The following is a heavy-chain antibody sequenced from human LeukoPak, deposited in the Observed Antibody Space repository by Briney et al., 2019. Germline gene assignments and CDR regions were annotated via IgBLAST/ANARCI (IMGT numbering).Heavy chain of an antibody. CDR3: ARHIRFLEWLPYYYYMDV. Sequence: GGSLRLSCAASGFTFSDYYMSWIRQAPGKGLEWVSYISSSGSTIYYADSVKGRFTISRDNAKNSLYLQMNSLRAEDTAVYYCARHIRFLEWLPYYYYMDVWGKGTTVTVSS. CDR2: ISSSGSTI. J-gene: IGHJ6*03. V-gene: IGHV3-11*04. CDR1: GFTFSDYY. D-gene: IGHD3-3*01.